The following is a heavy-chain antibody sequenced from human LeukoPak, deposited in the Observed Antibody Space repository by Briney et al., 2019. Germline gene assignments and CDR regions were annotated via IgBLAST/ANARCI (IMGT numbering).Heavy chain of an antibody. Sequence: SETLSLPCTVSVGSISSGDYYWRWIRQPPGKGLEWIGYIYYSGRTYYNPSLQSRVTIAVDTSKNQFSLKLSSVTAADTAVYYCARDTPRRGYCSSTSCYKRYAFDIWGQGTMVTVSS. V-gene: IGHV4-30-4*08. CDR3: ARDTPRRGYCSSTSCYKRYAFDI. D-gene: IGHD2-2*02. CDR1: VGSISSGDYY. CDR2: IYYSGRT. J-gene: IGHJ3*02.